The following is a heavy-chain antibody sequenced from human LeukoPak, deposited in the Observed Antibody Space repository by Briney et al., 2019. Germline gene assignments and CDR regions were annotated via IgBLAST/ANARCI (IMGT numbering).Heavy chain of an antibody. Sequence: SVKVSCKASGGTFSSYAISWVRQAPGQGLEWMGRIIPIFDTANYAQKFQGRVTITTDESTSTAYMELSSLRSEDTAVYYCARGSIAVAGRLDYWGQGTLVTVSS. CDR3: ARGSIAVAGRLDY. V-gene: IGHV1-69*05. J-gene: IGHJ4*02. CDR1: GGTFSSYA. D-gene: IGHD6-19*01. CDR2: IIPIFDTA.